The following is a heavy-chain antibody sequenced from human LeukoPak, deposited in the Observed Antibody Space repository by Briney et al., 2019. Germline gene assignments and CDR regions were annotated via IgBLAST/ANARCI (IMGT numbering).Heavy chain of an antibody. V-gene: IGHV1-2*04. Sequence: ASVKVSCKASGYTFTGYYMHWVRQAPGQGLEWMGWINPNSGGTNYAQKFQGWVTMTRDTSISTAYMELSRLRSDDTAVYYCARETFGESVYFVYWGQGTLVTVSS. CDR1: GYTFTGYY. CDR2: INPNSGGT. J-gene: IGHJ4*02. CDR3: ARETFGESVYFVY. D-gene: IGHD3-10*01.